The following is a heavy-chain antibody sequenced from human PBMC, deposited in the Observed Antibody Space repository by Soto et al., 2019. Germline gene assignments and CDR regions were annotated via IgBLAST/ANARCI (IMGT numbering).Heavy chain of an antibody. CDR2: VYYTGIT. D-gene: IGHD3-10*01. CDR1: NVSISSSY. J-gene: IGHJ5*01. V-gene: IGHV4-59*01. CDR3: ARDFAGRGPFDP. Sequence: SKTLSLTCSVSNVSISSSYWNWLRQAPGKGLEWIGFVYYTGITKYNPSIKSRVTISIXXXXXXFXLXLXSXTPAXTGSYFCARDFAGRGPFDPWGPGTLVTVSS.